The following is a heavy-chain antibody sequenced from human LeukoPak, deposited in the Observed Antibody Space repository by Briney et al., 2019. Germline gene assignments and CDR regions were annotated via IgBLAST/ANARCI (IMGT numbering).Heavy chain of an antibody. CDR3: ARGQVPAARGYNWFDP. Sequence: PSETLSLTCAVHGWSFNDYYWNWIRQPPGKGLEWIGEINARGDTNYNPSLKSRVTISVDTSKKQFSLRLTPMIAADTALYYCARGQVPAARGYNWFDPWGQGTLVTVSS. D-gene: IGHD2-2*01. CDR2: INARGDT. J-gene: IGHJ5*02. V-gene: IGHV4-34*01. CDR1: GWSFNDYY.